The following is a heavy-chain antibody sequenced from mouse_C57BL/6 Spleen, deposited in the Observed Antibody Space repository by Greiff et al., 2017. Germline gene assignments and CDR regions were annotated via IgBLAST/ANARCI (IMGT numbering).Heavy chain of an antibody. J-gene: IGHJ3*01. V-gene: IGHV1-15*01. CDR3: TREDYGSRGAWFAY. CDR1: GYTFTDYE. CDR2: IDPETGGT. Sequence: QVQLQQPGAELVRPGASVTLSCKASGYTFTDYEMHWVKQTPVHGLEWIGAIDPETGGTAYNQKFKGKAILTADKSSSTAYMELRSLTSEDSAVYYCTREDYGSRGAWFAYWGQGTLVTVSA. D-gene: IGHD1-1*01.